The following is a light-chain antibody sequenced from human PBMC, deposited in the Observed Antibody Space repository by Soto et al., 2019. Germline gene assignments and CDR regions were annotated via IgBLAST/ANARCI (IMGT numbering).Light chain of an antibody. V-gene: IGLV2-14*01. J-gene: IGLJ2*01. CDR2: DVS. Sequence: QSVLTQPASVSGSPGQSITSSCTGTSSDVGGYNYVSWYQQHPGKDPKLMIYDVSNRPSGVSNRFSGSKSGNTASLTISGLQAEDEADYYCSSYTRSSTVVFGGGTKLTAL. CDR3: SSYTRSSTVV. CDR1: SSDVGGYNY.